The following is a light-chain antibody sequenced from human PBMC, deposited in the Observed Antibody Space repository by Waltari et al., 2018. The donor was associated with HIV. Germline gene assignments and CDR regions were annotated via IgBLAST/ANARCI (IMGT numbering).Light chain of an antibody. CDR1: SSDVGGYNY. CDR2: DVI. V-gene: IGLV2-8*01. Sequence: QSALTQPPSASGSPGQSVTLSCTGTSSDVGGYNYVSWHQQHPGKAPKLSIYDVITRPSGVPDRFSGSKSGNTASLTVSGLQPEDEADYYCSSHAGSKVVFGGGTRLTVL. CDR3: SSHAGSKVV. J-gene: IGLJ2*01.